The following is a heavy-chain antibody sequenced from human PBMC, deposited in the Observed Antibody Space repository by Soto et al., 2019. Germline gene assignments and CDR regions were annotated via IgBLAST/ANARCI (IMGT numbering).Heavy chain of an antibody. CDR2: ISDSGST. J-gene: IGHJ3*02. CDR1: GGSISGYF. Sequence: QVQLQESGPGLVKPSETLSLNCTVSGGSISGYFWSWIRQPAGRGLEWLGRISDSGSTNYNPSLKSRVTVSIDTSENQFFLNLKSVAAADAAVYYCARGQENKRNHAFDIWGQGTVIIVS. CDR3: ARGQENKRNHAFDI. V-gene: IGHV4-4*07. D-gene: IGHD1-1*01.